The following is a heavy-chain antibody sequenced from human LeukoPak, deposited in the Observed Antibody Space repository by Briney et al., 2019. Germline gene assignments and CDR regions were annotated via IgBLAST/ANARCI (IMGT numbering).Heavy chain of an antibody. D-gene: IGHD5-18*01. J-gene: IGHJ4*02. CDR1: GFTFNAYS. CDR3: AKDHSKIQPFDY. CDR2: ISFDGGNK. Sequence: GGSLRLSCAASGFTFNAYSMHWVRQAPGKGLEWVALISFDGGNKFYADSVKGRFTISRDNSKNTLSLQINSLRVEDTAVYYCAKDHSKIQPFDYWGQGTLVTVSS. V-gene: IGHV3-30-3*02.